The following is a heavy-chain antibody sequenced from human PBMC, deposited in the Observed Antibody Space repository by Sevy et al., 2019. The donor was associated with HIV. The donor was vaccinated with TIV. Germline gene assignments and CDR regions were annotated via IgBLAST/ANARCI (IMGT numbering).Heavy chain of an antibody. Sequence: ASVKVSCKASGYTFTGHYMHWVRQAPGQGLEWMGWINPNSGSTDYAQKFQGRVTLTRDTSISTAYLELSRLTSDDTAVYYCARVFPYCSGGSCYSPYHAFDIWRQGTMVTV. CDR2: INPNSGST. CDR3: ARVFPYCSGGSCYSPYHAFDI. J-gene: IGHJ3*02. D-gene: IGHD2-15*01. CDR1: GYTFTGHY. V-gene: IGHV1-2*02.